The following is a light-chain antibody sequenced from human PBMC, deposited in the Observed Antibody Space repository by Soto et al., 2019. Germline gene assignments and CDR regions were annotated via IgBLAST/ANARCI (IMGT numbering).Light chain of an antibody. Sequence: DIQMTQSPSTLSASVGDRVTITCRASQSINTWLAWYQQKAGKAPKLLIYDASTLESGVPSRFSGSKSGTEFTLTISSLQPDDFATYYCQQYHGNLGTFGQGTKVEIK. CDR1: QSINTW. CDR2: DAS. J-gene: IGKJ1*01. CDR3: QQYHGNLGT. V-gene: IGKV1-5*01.